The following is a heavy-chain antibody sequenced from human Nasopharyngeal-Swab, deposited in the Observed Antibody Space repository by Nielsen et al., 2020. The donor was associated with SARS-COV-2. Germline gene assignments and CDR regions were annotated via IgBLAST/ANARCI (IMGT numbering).Heavy chain of an antibody. CDR3: ARDFPFGGDVVY. D-gene: IGHD3-10*01. V-gene: IGHV3-33*01. J-gene: IGHJ4*02. CDR2: IWYDGSNK. Sequence: GESLKISCAAPGFTFSNYGMHWVRQAPGKGLEWVAVIWYDGSNKYYADSVKGRFTISRDNSKNTLYLQMNSLRAEDTAVYYCARDFPFGGDVVYWGQGTLVTVSS. CDR1: GFTFSNYG.